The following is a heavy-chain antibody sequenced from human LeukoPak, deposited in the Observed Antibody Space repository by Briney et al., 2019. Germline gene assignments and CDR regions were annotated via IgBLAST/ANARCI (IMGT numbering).Heavy chain of an antibody. CDR2: MNPNSGNT. CDR3: ARGLDRIAAAGSSDY. V-gene: IGHV1-8*01. CDR1: GYTFTSYD. Sequence: ASVKVSCKASGYTFTSYDINWARQATGQGLEWMGWMNPNSGNTGYAQKFQGRVTMTRNTSISTAYMELSSLRSEDTAVYYCARGLDRIAAAGSSDYWGQGTLVTVSS. D-gene: IGHD6-13*01. J-gene: IGHJ4*02.